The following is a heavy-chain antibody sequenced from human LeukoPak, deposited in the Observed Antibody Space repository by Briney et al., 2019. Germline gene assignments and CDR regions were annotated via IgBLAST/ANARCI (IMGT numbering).Heavy chain of an antibody. CDR1: GGSISSGGYS. V-gene: IGHV4-30-2*01. D-gene: IGHD5-12*01. CDR2: IYHSGST. J-gene: IGHJ6*02. Sequence: KPSETLSLTCAVSGGSISSGGYSWSWIRQPPGKGLEWFGYIYHSGSTYYNPSLKSRVTISVDRSKNQFSLKLSSVTAADTAVYYCARGHGYSGYVYYYYGMDVWGQGTTVTVSS. CDR3: ARGHGYSGYVYYYYGMDV.